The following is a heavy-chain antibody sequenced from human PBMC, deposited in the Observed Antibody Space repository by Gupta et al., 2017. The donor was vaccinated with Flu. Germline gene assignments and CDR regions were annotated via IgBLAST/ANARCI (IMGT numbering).Heavy chain of an antibody. Sequence: VQPGGSLRLSCAASGFTFSGYAMTWVRQAPGKGLEWVSSISGSGGSTYYADSVKGRFTISRDSSSNTLYLQMNSLRADDTAVYYCAKGGSYYGYYSYYMDVWGKGTTVTVSS. CDR2: ISGSGGST. V-gene: IGHV3-23*01. J-gene: IGHJ6*03. D-gene: IGHD1-26*01. CDR1: GFTFSGYA. CDR3: AKGGSYYGYYSYYMDV.